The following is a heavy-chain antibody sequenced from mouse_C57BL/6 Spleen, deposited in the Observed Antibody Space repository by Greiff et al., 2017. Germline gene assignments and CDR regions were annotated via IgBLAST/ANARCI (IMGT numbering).Heavy chain of an antibody. CDR2: IWSGGST. V-gene: IGHV2-2*01. CDR3: ATPPYGSSLYAMDY. Sequence: VMLVESGPGLVQPSQSLSITCTVSGFSLTSYGVHWVRQSPGKGLEWLGVIWSGGSTDYNAAFISRLSIRKDNSKSQVFFKMNSLQADDTAIYYCATPPYGSSLYAMDYWGQGTSVTVSS. D-gene: IGHD1-1*01. J-gene: IGHJ4*01. CDR1: GFSLTSYG.